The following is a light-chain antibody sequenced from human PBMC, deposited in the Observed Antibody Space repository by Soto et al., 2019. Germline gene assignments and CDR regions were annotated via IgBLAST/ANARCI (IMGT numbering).Light chain of an antibody. J-gene: IGLJ1*01. CDR2: KVS. V-gene: IGLV2-14*01. CDR1: SSDVGGYND. CDR3: TSPTPGSLYV. Sequence: QSALTQPASVSGSPGQSITISWTGTSSDVGGYNDVSWYQQYPGRVPKLLIYKVSNRPSGISNRFSGSKSGNTASLAISGLLAEDEADYFCTSPTPGSLYVFGSGTKVTVL.